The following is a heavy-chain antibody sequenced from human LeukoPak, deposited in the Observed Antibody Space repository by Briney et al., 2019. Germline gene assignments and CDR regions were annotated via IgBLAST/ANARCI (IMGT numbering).Heavy chain of an antibody. V-gene: IGHV1-2*02. Sequence: ASVKVSCKASGYTFTGYYIHWVRQAPGQGLEWMGWISPNSGDTNYAQKFQGRVTMTRDTSISTAYMELSRLRSDDTAIYYCARTAAVTTSLPGNWGQGTLVTVSS. D-gene: IGHD4-17*01. J-gene: IGHJ4*02. CDR3: ARTAAVTTSLPGN. CDR2: ISPNSGDT. CDR1: GYTFTGYY.